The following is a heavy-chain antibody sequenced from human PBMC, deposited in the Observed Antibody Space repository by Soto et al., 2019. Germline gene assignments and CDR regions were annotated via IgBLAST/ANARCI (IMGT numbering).Heavy chain of an antibody. CDR3: XXXXWPGYCTTSSCYVFDY. V-gene: IGHV3-30*03. J-gene: IGHJ4*02. Sequence: QVQLVESGGDVVQPGRSLRLSCAASGFTFSSYGMHWVRQAPGKGLEWVAVILNDGSNKNYIDAVKGRFTISRDNSKNXLXXXXXXXXXXXXXXXXXXXXXWPGYCTTSSCYVFDYWGQGTLVTVSS. CDR2: ILNDGSNK. CDR1: GFTFSSYG. D-gene: IGHD2-2*03.